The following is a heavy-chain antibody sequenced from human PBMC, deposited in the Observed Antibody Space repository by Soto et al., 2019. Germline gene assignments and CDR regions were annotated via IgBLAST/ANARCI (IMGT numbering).Heavy chain of an antibody. J-gene: IGHJ4*02. D-gene: IGHD5-18*01. CDR3: ASVVDTAMGFFDY. CDR2: INHSGST. CDR1: GGSFSGYY. V-gene: IGHV4-34*01. Sequence: SETLSLTCAVYGGSFSGYYWSWIRQPPGKGLEWIGEINHSGSTNYNPSLKSRVTISVDTSKNQFSLKLSSVTAADTAVYYCASVVDTAMGFFDYWGQGTLVTVSS.